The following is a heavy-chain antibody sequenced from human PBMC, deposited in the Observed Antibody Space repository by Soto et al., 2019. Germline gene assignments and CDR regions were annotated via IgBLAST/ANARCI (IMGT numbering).Heavy chain of an antibody. Sequence: LRLSCAASGFTFSSYEMNWVRQAPGKGLEWVSYISSSGSTIYYADSVKGRFTISRDNAKNSLYLQMNSLRAEDTAVYYCASYCSSTSCYYYYYGMDVWGQGTTVTVSS. CDR1: GFTFSSYE. D-gene: IGHD2-2*01. J-gene: IGHJ6*02. CDR3: ASYCSSTSCYYYYYGMDV. CDR2: ISSSGSTI. V-gene: IGHV3-48*03.